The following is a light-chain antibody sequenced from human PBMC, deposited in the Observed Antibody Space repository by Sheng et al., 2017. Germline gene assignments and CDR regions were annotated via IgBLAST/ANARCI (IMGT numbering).Light chain of an antibody. V-gene: IGKV3-20*01. Sequence: EIVLSQSPGTLSLSPGESVTLSCRASQSLSRNHLAWYQQKPDQAPRLLIYGASSRATGISDRFSGSGSGTDFTLTISRLEPDDFAVYYCHHYGSSPSGTFGLRDQGRTQT. CDR2: GAS. J-gene: IGKJ1*01. CDR3: HHYGSSPSGT. CDR1: QSLSRNH.